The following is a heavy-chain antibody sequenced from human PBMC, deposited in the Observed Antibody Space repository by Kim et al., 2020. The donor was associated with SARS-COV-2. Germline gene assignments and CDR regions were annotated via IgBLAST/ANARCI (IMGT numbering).Heavy chain of an antibody. V-gene: IGHV3-30*04. CDR2: ISYTGDIA. CDR1: GFTFSHYP. CDR3: TRDREPLRYFDGTTEFDNGMDV. D-gene: IGHD3-9*01. Sequence: GGSLRLSCAASGFTFSHYPMNWVRQAPCKGLEWVTIISYTGDIAFYGDSVKGRFTVSRDKSANILYLQMTGLRVEDTAIYYCTRDREPLRYFDGTTEFDNGMDVWGQGTPVTVSS. J-gene: IGHJ6*02.